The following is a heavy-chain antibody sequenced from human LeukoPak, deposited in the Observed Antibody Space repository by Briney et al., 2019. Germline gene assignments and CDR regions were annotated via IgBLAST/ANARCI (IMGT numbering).Heavy chain of an antibody. J-gene: IGHJ4*02. CDR3: SRNGLVDFDY. Sequence: GGSLRLSCTTSGFAFDDFAMSWVRQPAGKGLEWVGSIRRRAYGGAAECAASVKGRFIISRDDSKGIAYLQMNSLKTEDTAVYYCSRNGLVDFDYWGQGSRVIVSP. CDR1: GFAFDDFA. CDR2: IRRRAYGGAA. V-gene: IGHV3-49*04.